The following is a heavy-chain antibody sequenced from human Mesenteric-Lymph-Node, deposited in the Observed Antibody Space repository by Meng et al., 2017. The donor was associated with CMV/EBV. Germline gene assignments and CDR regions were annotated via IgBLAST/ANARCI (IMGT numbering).Heavy chain of an antibody. D-gene: IGHD1-26*01. CDR3: ARRIVGASWFDP. CDR2: INHSGIT. J-gene: IGHJ5*02. V-gene: IGHV4-34*01. CDR1: GGAFGGYY. Sequence: TCTVYGGAFGGYYWTWIRQTPGKGLEWIGEINHSGITNYDPSLKSRVAISLDTSRNQFSLKLTSVTAADTAVYYYARRIVGASWFDPWGQGTLVTVSS.